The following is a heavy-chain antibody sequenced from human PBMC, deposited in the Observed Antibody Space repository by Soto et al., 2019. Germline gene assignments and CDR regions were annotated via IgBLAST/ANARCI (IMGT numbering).Heavy chain of an antibody. CDR1: GGSFSGYY. CDR2: INHSGST. D-gene: IGHD6-6*01. CDR3: ARLRQLAIFDY. Sequence: QVQLQQWGAGLLKPSETLSLTCAVYGGSFSGYYWSWIRQPPGKGLEWIGEINHSGSTNYNPSLKSRVTISVDSAKNQFSLKLSSVTAAETAVYYCARLRQLAIFDYWGQGTLVTVST. V-gene: IGHV4-34*01. J-gene: IGHJ4*02.